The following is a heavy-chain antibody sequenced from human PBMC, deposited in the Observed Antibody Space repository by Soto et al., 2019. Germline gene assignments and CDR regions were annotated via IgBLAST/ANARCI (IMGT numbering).Heavy chain of an antibody. CDR1: GYTFTNNV. CDR3: ARLHVPMTYGGGVLDS. D-gene: IGHD3-16*01. V-gene: IGHV1-3*04. CDR2: IHTAKGNT. J-gene: IGHJ4*02. Sequence: ASVKVSCKASGYTFTNNVIHWLRQAPGQTLEWMGWIHTAKGNTKYSQRFQGRVTITSDESTTMAYMELSSLRSEDSAVYYCARLHVPMTYGGGVLDSWGQGTLVTFSS.